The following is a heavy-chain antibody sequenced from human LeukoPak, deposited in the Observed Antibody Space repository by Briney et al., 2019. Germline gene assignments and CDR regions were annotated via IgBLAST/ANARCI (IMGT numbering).Heavy chain of an antibody. J-gene: IGHJ4*02. V-gene: IGHV4-59*08. D-gene: IGHD1-26*01. CDR3: ARSSGSDYSNYFDY. Sequence: SETLSLTCTVSGGSISSYYWSWIRQPPGKGLEWIGYIYYSGSTNYNPSLKSRVTISVDTSKNQFSLKLSSVTAADTAVYYCARSSGSDYSNYFDYWGQGTLVTVSS. CDR1: GGSISSYY. CDR2: IYYSGST.